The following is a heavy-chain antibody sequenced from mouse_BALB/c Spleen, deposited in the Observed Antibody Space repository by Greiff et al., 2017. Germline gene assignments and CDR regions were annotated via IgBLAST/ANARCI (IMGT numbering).Heavy chain of an antibody. CDR3: ARHGGSSGYDAMDY. CDR1: GFTFSSYG. J-gene: IGHJ4*01. CDR2: ISSGGSYT. Sequence: DVMLVESGGDLVKPGGSLKLSCAASGFTFSSYGMSWVRQTPDKRLEWVATISSGGSYTYYPDSVKGRFTISRDNAKNTLYLQMSSLKSEDTAMYYCARHGGSSGYDAMDYWGQGTSVTVSS. D-gene: IGHD3-1*01. V-gene: IGHV5-6*02.